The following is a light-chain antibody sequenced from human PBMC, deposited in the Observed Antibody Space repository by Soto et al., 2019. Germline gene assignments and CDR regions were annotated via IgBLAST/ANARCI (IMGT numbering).Light chain of an antibody. V-gene: IGKV3-20*01. CDR2: GAS. CDR1: QSVPGSS. J-gene: IGKJ1*01. CDR3: QQYGGSPGT. Sequence: EIVLTQSPGTLSLSPGERATLSCRASQSVPGSSLAWYQQRPGQAPRLLIYGASNRVTGIPDRFSGSGSGTDFTLTISRLEPEEIAVYYCQQYGGSPGTFGQGTKVEIK.